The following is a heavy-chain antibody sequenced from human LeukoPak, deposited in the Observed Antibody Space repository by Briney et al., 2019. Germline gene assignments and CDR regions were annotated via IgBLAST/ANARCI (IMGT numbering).Heavy chain of an antibody. J-gene: IGHJ4*02. CDR1: GFTFDDYA. CDR3: AKGVGGSVAARSFDY. Sequence: GGSLRLSCAASGFTFDDYAMHWVRQAPGKGLEWVSGISWNSGSIGYADSVKGRFTISRDNAKNSLYLQMNSLRAEDMALHYCAKGVGGSVAARSFDYWGQGTLVTVSS. V-gene: IGHV3-9*03. D-gene: IGHD6-6*01. CDR2: ISWNSGSI.